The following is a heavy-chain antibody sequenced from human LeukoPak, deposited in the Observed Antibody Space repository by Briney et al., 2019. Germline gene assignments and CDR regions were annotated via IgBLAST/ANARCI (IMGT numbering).Heavy chain of an antibody. J-gene: IGHJ3*02. D-gene: IGHD5-18*01. V-gene: IGHV4-39*01. CDR3: ARPYGYGLLHAFDI. CDR1: GGSISSSSYY. Sequence: RASETLSLTCTVSGGSISSSSYYWGWLRQPPGKGLEWIVSTYYSGSTYSNPSLKSRVTISVDTSKNQFSLKLSSVTAADTAVYYCARPYGYGLLHAFDIWGQGTMVTVSS. CDR2: TYYSGST.